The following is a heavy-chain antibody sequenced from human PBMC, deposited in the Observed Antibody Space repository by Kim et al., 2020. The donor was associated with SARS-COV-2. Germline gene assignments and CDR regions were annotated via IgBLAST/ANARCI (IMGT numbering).Heavy chain of an antibody. D-gene: IGHD6-13*01. J-gene: IGHJ4*02. CDR3: ASYIQQQLTTYYFDY. V-gene: IGHV4-31*03. Sequence: SETLSLTCTVSGGSISSGGYYWSWIRQHPGKGLEWIGYIYYSGSTYYNPSLKSRVTISVDTSKNQFSLKLSSVTAADTAVYYCASYIQQQLTTYYFDYWGQGTLVTVSS. CDR1: GGSISSGGYY. CDR2: IYYSGST.